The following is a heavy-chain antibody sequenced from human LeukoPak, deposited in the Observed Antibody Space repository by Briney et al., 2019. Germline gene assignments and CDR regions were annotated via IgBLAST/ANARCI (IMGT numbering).Heavy chain of an antibody. CDR2: IKQDGSEK. D-gene: IGHD4-17*01. CDR3: ARRGPSDYALYYFDY. Sequence: GGSLRLSCEASGFTFSAYWMSRVRQAPGKGLEWVANIKQDGSEKYYVDSVKGRFTISRDNAKNSLYLQMNSLRAEDTAVYYCARRGPSDYALYYFDYWGQGTLVTVSS. CDR1: GFTFSAYW. V-gene: IGHV3-7*02. J-gene: IGHJ4*02.